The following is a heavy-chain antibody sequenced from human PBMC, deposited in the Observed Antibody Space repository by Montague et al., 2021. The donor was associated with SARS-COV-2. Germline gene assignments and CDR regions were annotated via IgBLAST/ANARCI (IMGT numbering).Heavy chain of an antibody. Sequence: SETLSLTCTVTGGPISGSSDYWGWIRQSPGKGLEWIASVDYSGNTYYSPSLKSRLTISVDTSKNQFSLKLNSVTAADTALYYCARREYSYGWGDWGHETLVTVSS. J-gene: IGHJ4*01. CDR1: GGPISGSSDY. CDR3: ARREYSYGWGD. D-gene: IGHD5-18*01. CDR2: VDYSGNT. V-gene: IGHV4-39*01.